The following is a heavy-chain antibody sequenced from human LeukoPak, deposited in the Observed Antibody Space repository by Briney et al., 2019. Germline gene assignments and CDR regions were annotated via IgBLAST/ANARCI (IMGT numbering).Heavy chain of an antibody. D-gene: IGHD6-19*01. J-gene: IGHJ6*04. CDR1: GFTFSYYY. CDR3: ASHRLDYSARDV. V-gene: IGHV3-11*01. Sequence: GGSLRLSCAASGFTFSYYYMSWVRQAPGKGLEWVSYISNSGTTIYYADSVKGRFTISRDNTKNSLYLQMNSLRAEDTAVYYCASHRLDYSARDVGGKGPTVTVSS. CDR2: ISNSGTTI.